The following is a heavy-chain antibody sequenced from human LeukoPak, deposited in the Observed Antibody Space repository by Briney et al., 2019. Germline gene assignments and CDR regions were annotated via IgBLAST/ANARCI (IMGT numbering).Heavy chain of an antibody. V-gene: IGHV1-2*02. Sequence: ASVKVSCKASGYTFTGYYMHWVRQAPGQGLEWMGWINPNSGGTNYAQKFQGRVTMTRDTSISTAYMELSRLRSDDTAVYYCARVTADIVVVPAAMGADLYYYYYMDVWGKGTTVTVSS. CDR2: INPNSGGT. D-gene: IGHD2-2*01. CDR1: GYTFTGYY. J-gene: IGHJ6*03. CDR3: ARVTADIVVVPAAMGADLYYYYYMDV.